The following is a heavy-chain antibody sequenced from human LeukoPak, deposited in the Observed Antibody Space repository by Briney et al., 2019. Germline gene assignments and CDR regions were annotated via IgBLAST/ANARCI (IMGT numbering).Heavy chain of an antibody. D-gene: IGHD2-2*01. Sequence: KTGGSLRLSCAASGFTFSSYSMNWVRQAPGKGLEWVSSISSSSSYIYYADSVKGRFTISRDNAKNSLYLQMNSLRAEDTAVYYCARDVGGTSTTFDAFDIWGQGTMVTVSS. CDR1: GFTFSSYS. J-gene: IGHJ3*02. CDR3: ARDVGGTSTTFDAFDI. CDR2: ISSSSSYI. V-gene: IGHV3-21*01.